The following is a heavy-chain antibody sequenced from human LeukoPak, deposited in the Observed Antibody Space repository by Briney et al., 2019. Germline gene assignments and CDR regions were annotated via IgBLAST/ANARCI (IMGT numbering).Heavy chain of an antibody. Sequence: GGSLRLSCAASGFTFSDYYMSWIRQAPGKGLEWVSYISSSGSTIYYADSVKGRFAISRDNSKNTLYLQMNSLRAEDTAVYYCATVGATPFDYWGQGTLVTVSS. CDR3: ATVGATPFDY. D-gene: IGHD1-26*01. V-gene: IGHV3-11*04. CDR1: GFTFSDYY. J-gene: IGHJ4*02. CDR2: ISSSGSTI.